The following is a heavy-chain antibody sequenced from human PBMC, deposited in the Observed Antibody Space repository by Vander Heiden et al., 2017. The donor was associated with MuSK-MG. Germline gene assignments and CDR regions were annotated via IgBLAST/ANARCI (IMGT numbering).Heavy chain of an antibody. Sequence: EVQLVQSGAEVKKPGESLKISCKGSGYSFTSYWIGWVRQMPGKGLEWMGIIYPGDSDTRYSPSFQGQVTISADKSISTAYLQWSSLKASDTAMYYCARSDIGGDKGRAHDAFDIWGQGTMVTVSS. CDR3: ARSDIGGDKGRAHDAFDI. V-gene: IGHV5-51*01. D-gene: IGHD2-21*02. CDR1: GYSFTSYW. J-gene: IGHJ3*02. CDR2: IYPGDSDT.